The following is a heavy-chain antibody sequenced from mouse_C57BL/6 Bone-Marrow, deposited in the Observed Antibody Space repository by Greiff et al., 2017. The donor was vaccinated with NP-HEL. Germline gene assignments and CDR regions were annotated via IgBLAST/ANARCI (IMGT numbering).Heavy chain of an antibody. J-gene: IGHJ4*01. V-gene: IGHV5-16*01. D-gene: IGHD2-4*01. CDR2: INYDGSST. Sequence: EVKLVESEGGLVQPGSSMKLSCTASGFTFSDYYMAWVRQVPEKGLEWVANINYDGSSTYYLDPLKSRFIISRDNAKNIIYLQMSSLKSEDTATYYCSREGGLRRRTYAMDYWGQGTSVTVSS. CDR1: GFTFSDYY. CDR3: SREGGLRRRTYAMDY.